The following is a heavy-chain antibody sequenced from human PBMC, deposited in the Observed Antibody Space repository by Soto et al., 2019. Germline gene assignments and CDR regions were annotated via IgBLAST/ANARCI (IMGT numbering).Heavy chain of an antibody. D-gene: IGHD1-26*01. V-gene: IGHV3-30*03. CDR3: ATGPSGSYYYFDY. J-gene: IGHJ4*02. CDR1: GFTFSSYG. CDR2: ISYDGSNK. Sequence: GGSLRLSCAASGFTFSSYGMHWVRQAPGKGLEWVAVISYDGSNKYYADSVKGRFTISRDNSKNTLYLQMNSLRAEDTAVYYCATGPSGSYYYFDYWGQGTLVTVSS.